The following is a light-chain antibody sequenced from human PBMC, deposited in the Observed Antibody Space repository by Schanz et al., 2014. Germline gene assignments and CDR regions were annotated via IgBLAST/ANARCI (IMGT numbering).Light chain of an antibody. CDR3: CSYAGSYVV. Sequence: QSALTQPASVSGSPGQSVTISCTGTSSDVGGYNYVSWYQQHPGKAPKLMIYEVSKRPSGVPDRFSGSKSGNTASLTVSGLQPDDEADYYCCSYAGSYVVFGGGTKLTVL. V-gene: IGLV2-8*01. CDR1: SSDVGGYNY. CDR2: EVS. J-gene: IGLJ2*01.